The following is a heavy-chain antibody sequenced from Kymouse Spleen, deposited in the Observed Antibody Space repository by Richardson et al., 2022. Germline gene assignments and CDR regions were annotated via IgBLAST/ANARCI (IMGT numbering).Heavy chain of an antibody. V-gene: IGHV1-3*01. CDR3: ARDLAVAGTSWFDP. CDR2: INAGNGNT. CDR1: GYTFTSYA. Sequence: QVQLVQSGAEVKKPGASVKVSCKASGYTFTSYAMHWVRQAPGQRLEWMGWINAGNGNTKYSQKFQGRVTITRDTSASTAYMELSSLRSEDTAVYYCARDLAVAGTSWFDPWGQGTLVTVSS. D-gene: IGHD6-19*01. J-gene: IGHJ5*02.